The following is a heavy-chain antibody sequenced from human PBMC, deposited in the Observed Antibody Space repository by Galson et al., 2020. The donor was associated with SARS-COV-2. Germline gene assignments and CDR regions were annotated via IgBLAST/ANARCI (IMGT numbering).Heavy chain of an antibody. V-gene: IGHV3-21*01. CDR1: GFTFTSYT. Sequence: TGGSLRLSCTTSGFTFTSYTMNWVRQAPGKGLEWVSAISSSSRYIYHADSLKGRFTVSRDNAKNSLYLQINSLRAEDTAVYYCAREGQYQLLRGAFDIWGQGTMVTVSS. J-gene: IGHJ3*02. D-gene: IGHD2-2*01. CDR3: AREGQYQLLRGAFDI. CDR2: ISSSSRYI.